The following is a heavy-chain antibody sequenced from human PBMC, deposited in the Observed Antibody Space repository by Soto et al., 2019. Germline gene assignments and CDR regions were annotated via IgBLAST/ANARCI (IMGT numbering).Heavy chain of an antibody. CDR1: GGSISSGDYY. Sequence: QVQLQESGPGLVKPSQTLSLTCSVSGGSISSGDYYWNWIRQPPGKGLEWVGYIYYSGNTYYNPSLRSRVTISLDRSENQFSLKLSFVTAADTAVYYCARDRYSGSGTYYNFYYGMDVWGQGTTVTVSS. CDR2: IYYSGNT. D-gene: IGHD3-10*01. V-gene: IGHV4-30-4*01. J-gene: IGHJ6*02. CDR3: ARDRYSGSGTYYNFYYGMDV.